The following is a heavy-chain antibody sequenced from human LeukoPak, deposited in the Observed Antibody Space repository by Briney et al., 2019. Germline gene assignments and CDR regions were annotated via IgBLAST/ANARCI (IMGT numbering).Heavy chain of an antibody. D-gene: IGHD2-21*01. Sequence: GGSLRLSCTASGFSFSSFWMSWVRQAPGKGLEWVANIKDDGSVKNHVDSLKGRFSISRDNARNSLYLQISSLRAEDTAVYYCAREVVATASAFDCWGQGTLVTVSS. CDR1: GFSFSSFW. CDR2: IKDDGSVK. V-gene: IGHV3-7*03. CDR3: AREVVATASAFDC. J-gene: IGHJ4*02.